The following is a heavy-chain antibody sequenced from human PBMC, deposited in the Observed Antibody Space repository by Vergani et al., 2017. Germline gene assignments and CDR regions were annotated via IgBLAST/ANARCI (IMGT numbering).Heavy chain of an antibody. CDR3: AKDSRYSSGWYGWDY. CDR2: ISWDGGST. V-gene: IGHV3-43*01. CDR1: GFTFDDYT. D-gene: IGHD6-19*01. J-gene: IGHJ4*02. Sequence: EVQLVESGGVVVQPGGSLRLSCAASGFTFDDYTMHWVRQAPGKGLEWVSLISWDGGSTYYADSVKGRFTISRDNSKNSLYLQMNSLRTEDTALYYCAKDSRYSSGWYGWDYWGQGTLVTVSS.